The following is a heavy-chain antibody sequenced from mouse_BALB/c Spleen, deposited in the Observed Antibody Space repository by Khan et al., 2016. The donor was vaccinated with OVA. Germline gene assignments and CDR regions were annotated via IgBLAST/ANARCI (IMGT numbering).Heavy chain of an antibody. J-gene: IGHJ3*01. CDR2: INPYNGVS. V-gene: IGHV1-18*01. D-gene: IGHD1-2*01. CDR3: ARSGYGGFDY. CDR1: GYSFTDYT. Sequence: EVQLQQSGPELVKPGDSVKISCKASGYSFTDYTLNWVKQSHGKTLEWIGLINPYNGVSNYNQKFKDKATLTVDKSSSTAYMELLSLTSEDSAVYYCARSGYGGFDYWGQGTLVTVSA.